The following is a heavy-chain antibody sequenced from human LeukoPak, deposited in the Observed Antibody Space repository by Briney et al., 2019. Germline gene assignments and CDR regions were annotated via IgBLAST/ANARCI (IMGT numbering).Heavy chain of an antibody. V-gene: IGHV4-59*12. CDR2: IYYSGST. J-gene: IGHJ4*02. Sequence: SETLSLTCTVSGGSISSYYWSWIRQPPGKGLEWIGYIYYSGSTNYNPSLKSRVTISVDTSKNQFSLKLSSVTAADTAVYYCARVRRRYYDSSGSYSRGYYFDYWGQGTLVTVSS. D-gene: IGHD3-22*01. CDR3: ARVRRRYYDSSGSYSRGYYFDY. CDR1: GGSISSYY.